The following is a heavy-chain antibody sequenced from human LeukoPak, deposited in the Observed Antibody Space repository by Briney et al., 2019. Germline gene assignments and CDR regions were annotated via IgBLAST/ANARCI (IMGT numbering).Heavy chain of an antibody. CDR1: GGSISSSSHY. D-gene: IGHD1-26*01. CDR3: ARRSGVGASPFDY. J-gene: IGHJ4*02. Sequence: PSETLSLTCTVSGGSISSSSHYWGWIRQPPGKGLEWIGTIYYSGSTYYNPSLKSRVTISVDTSKNQFSLKLSSVTAADTAVYFCARRSGVGASPFDYWGQGTLVTVSS. CDR2: IYYSGST. V-gene: IGHV4-39*01.